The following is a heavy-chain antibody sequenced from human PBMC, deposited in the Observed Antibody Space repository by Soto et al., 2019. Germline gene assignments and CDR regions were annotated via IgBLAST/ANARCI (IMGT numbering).Heavy chain of an antibody. CDR1: GGSVSSGSYY. CDR2: IYYSGST. CDR3: ARGIEGWYQGRYYYGMDV. Sequence: QVQLQESGPGLVKPSETLFLTCTVSGGSVSSGSYYWSWIRQPPGKGLEWIGYIYYSGSTNYNPALKSRFTISVDTSKTQFSLKLSSVTAADTAVYYCARGIEGWYQGRYYYGMDVWGQGTTVTVSS. J-gene: IGHJ6*02. V-gene: IGHV4-61*01. D-gene: IGHD6-19*01.